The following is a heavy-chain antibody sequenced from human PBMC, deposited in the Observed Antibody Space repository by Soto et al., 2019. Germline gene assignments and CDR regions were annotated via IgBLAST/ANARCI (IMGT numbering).Heavy chain of an antibody. CDR1: GDSMTSSSYY. CDR3: PRPTRNQFDT. Sequence: PSDTLSLTCTVSGDSMTSSSYYWGWIRQPPGKGLEWIGSIYYSERTSYNSGSTYYSPSLKSRVTISGDTSKSQFSLKLSSVTAADTPVYYCPRPTRNQFDTWGQGTLVTVSS. J-gene: IGHJ5*02. V-gene: IGHV4-39*01. CDR2: IYYSERTSYNSGST.